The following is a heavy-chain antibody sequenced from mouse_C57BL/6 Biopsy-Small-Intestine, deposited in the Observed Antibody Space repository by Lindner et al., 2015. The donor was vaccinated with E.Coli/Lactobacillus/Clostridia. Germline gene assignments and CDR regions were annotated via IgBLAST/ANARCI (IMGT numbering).Heavy chain of an antibody. CDR3: AREGGNYGGNFDY. CDR1: GYSFTSYY. J-gene: IGHJ2*01. CDR2: IYPGSGST. V-gene: IGHV1-66*01. D-gene: IGHD2-1*01. Sequence: VQLQESGPELVKPGASVKISCKASGYSFTSYYMHWVKQRPGQGLEWIGWIYPGSGSTKYNEKFKGKATLTADTSSSTAYMQLSSLPSEDSAVYYCAREGGNYGGNFDYWGQGTTLTVSS.